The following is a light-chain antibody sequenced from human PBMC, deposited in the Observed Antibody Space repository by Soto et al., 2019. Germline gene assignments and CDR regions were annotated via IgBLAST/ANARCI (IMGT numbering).Light chain of an antibody. CDR1: QSVSSY. J-gene: IGKJ4*01. V-gene: IGKV3-11*01. CDR2: DAS. Sequence: EIVLTQSPATLSLSPGERATLSCRASQSVSSYLAWYQQKPGQTPRLLISDASNRATGIPARFSCSGSGTDFTLTVSSLEPEDFAVYYWQQRRDWPLTFGGGTKVEI. CDR3: QQRRDWPLT.